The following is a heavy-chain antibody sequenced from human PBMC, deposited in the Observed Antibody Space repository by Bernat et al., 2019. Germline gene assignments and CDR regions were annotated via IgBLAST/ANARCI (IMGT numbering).Heavy chain of an antibody. D-gene: IGHD6-6*01. CDR1: GFTFSSYA. J-gene: IGHJ3*02. V-gene: IGHV3-23*01. CDR3: ERDEYSSSSVYGAFDI. Sequence: EVQLLESGGGLVQPGGSLRLSCAASGFTFSSYAMSWVRQAPGKGLEWVSAISGSGGSTYYADSVKGRFTISRDNSKNTLYLQMNSLRAEDTAVYYCERDEYSSSSVYGAFDIWGQGTMVTVSS. CDR2: ISGSGGST.